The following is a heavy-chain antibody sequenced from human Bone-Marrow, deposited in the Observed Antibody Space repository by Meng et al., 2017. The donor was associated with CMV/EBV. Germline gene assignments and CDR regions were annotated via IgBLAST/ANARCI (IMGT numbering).Heavy chain of an antibody. Sequence: SETLSLTCTVSGASISPYFWSWVRQSPGKGLEWLGYIYYSGSTNSGSTIYNPSLQSRVTISVDTSRHQFSLTLSSVTAADTAVYYCARETIVVVPAATSYYFDYWGQGTLVTVSS. J-gene: IGHJ4*02. D-gene: IGHD2-2*01. V-gene: IGHV4-59*01. CDR1: GASISPYF. CDR2: IYYSGST. CDR3: ARETIVVVPAATSYYFDY.